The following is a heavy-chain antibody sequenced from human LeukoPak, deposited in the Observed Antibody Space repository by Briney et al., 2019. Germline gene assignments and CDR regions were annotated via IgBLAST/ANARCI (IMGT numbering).Heavy chain of an antibody. J-gene: IGHJ4*02. CDR1: GFTFSRHG. D-gene: IGHD3-22*01. V-gene: IGHV3-30*03. CDR3: AREGPYYYDSSGYDY. Sequence: GGSLRLSCAPSGFTFSRHGMHWVRQAPGKGLEWVAIISNDGSRKYYAHSVEGRFTISRDNSKNTLYLQMDSLRAEDTAVYYCAREGPYYYDSSGYDYWGQGTLVTVSS. CDR2: ISNDGSRK.